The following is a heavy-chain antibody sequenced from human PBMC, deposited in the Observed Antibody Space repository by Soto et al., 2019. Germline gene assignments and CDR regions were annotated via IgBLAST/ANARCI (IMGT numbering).Heavy chain of an antibody. D-gene: IGHD1-1*01. CDR3: ARDQLEGNWFDP. CDR1: GGSISSGDYY. V-gene: IGHV4-30-4*01. J-gene: IGHJ5*02. Sequence: SETLSLTCTVSGGSISSGDYYWSWIRQPPGKGLEWIGYIYYSGSTLYNPSLKSRVTISVDKSKNQFSLKLTSVTAADTAVYYCARDQLEGNWFDPWGQGTLVTVSS. CDR2: IYYSGST.